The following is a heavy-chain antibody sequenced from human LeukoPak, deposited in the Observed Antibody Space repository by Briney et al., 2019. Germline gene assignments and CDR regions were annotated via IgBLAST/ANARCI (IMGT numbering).Heavy chain of an antibody. CDR1: GFTFSSYS. Sequence: GGSLRLSCAASGFTFSSYSMNWVRQAPGKGLEWVSSISSSSSYIYYADSVKGRFTISRDNAKNSLYLQMNSLRAEDTAVYYCARVDYYDSSGYYSYYFDYWGQGTLVTVSS. D-gene: IGHD3-22*01. CDR2: ISSSSSYI. J-gene: IGHJ4*02. V-gene: IGHV3-21*01. CDR3: ARVDYYDSSGYYSYYFDY.